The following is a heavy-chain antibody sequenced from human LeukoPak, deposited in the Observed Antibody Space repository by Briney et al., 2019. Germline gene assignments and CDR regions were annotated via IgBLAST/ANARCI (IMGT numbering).Heavy chain of an antibody. D-gene: IGHD2-2*01. CDR2: IKSKTDGGTT. CDR3: ARDMGYCSSSNCYTYYLDY. V-gene: IGHV3-15*01. Sequence: GGSLRLSCAASGFTFSIAWMTWVRQAPGKGLEWVGRIKSKTDGGTTDYAAPVKGRFTISRDDSKNTLYLQMNSLRGEDTAVYYCARDMGYCSSSNCYTYYLDYWGQGTLVTVSS. J-gene: IGHJ4*02. CDR1: GFTFSIAW.